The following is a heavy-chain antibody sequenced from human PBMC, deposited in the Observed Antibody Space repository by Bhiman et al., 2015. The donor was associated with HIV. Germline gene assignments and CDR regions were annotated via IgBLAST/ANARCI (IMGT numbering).Heavy chain of an antibody. Sequence: EVQLVESGGGLVQPGRSLRLSCAVSGFTFDDYAMHWVRQAPGKGLEWVSGISWNSGGIDYADSVKGRFTISRDNAKNSLYLQVNSLRAEDTAFYYCAKGLGIVATAYFDSWGQGTLVTVSS. J-gene: IGHJ4*02. CDR3: AKGLGIVATAYFDS. CDR1: GFTFDDYA. V-gene: IGHV3-9*01. D-gene: IGHD5-12*01. CDR2: ISWNSGGI.